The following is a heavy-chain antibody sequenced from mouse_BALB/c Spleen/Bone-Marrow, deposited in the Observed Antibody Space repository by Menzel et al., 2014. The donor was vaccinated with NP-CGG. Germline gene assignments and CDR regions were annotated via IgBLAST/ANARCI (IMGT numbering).Heavy chain of an antibody. Sequence: VHVKQSGAELVKPGASVKLSCTASGFNIKDTYMHWVKQRPEQGLEWIGRIDPANGNTKNDPKFQGKATITADTSSNTAYLQLSSLTSEDTAVYYCARYYYGYYFDYWGQGTTLTVSS. J-gene: IGHJ2*01. CDR3: ARYYYGYYFDY. V-gene: IGHV14-3*02. CDR2: IDPANGNT. D-gene: IGHD1-1*01. CDR1: GFNIKDTY.